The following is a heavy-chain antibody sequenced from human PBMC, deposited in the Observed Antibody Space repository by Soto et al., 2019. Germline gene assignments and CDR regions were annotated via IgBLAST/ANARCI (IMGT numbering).Heavy chain of an antibody. Sequence: GGSLRLSCAAYGFTFSSYGMHWVRQAPGKGLEWVAVISYDGSNKYYADSVKGRFTISRDNSKNTLYLQMNSLRAEDTAVYYCAKDLYYYDSSGYYVHYYYYGMDVWGQGTTVTVSS. CDR2: ISYDGSNK. D-gene: IGHD3-22*01. CDR1: GFTFSSYG. CDR3: AKDLYYYDSSGYYVHYYYYGMDV. J-gene: IGHJ6*02. V-gene: IGHV3-30*18.